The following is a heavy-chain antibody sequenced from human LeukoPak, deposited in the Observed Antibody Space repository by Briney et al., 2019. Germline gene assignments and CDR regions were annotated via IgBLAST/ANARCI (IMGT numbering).Heavy chain of an antibody. CDR2: INHSGST. J-gene: IGHJ4*02. D-gene: IGHD1-1*01. Sequence: SETLSLTCTVSGGSISSGSYYWSWIRQPPGKGLEWIGEINHSGSTNYNPSLKSRVTISVDTSKNQFSLKLSSVTAADTAVYYCASGSRWGQGTLVTVSS. CDR3: ASGSR. CDR1: GGSISSGSYY. V-gene: IGHV4-39*07.